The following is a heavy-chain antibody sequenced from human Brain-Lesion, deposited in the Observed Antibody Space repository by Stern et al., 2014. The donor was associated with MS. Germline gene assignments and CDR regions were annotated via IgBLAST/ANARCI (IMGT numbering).Heavy chain of an antibody. CDR1: GGSISSGSYY. D-gene: IGHD5-18*01. Sequence: DQLVESGPGLVKPSQTLSLTCSVSGGSISSGSYYWNWIRQPAGKGLEWIGRIYASGSTNYSPSLKRRVFISGDTSKNQFSLKLSSVTAADAAMYYCVRETGGYTYGDTDFFDFWGQGTLVTVSS. V-gene: IGHV4-61*02. CDR3: VRETGGYTYGDTDFFDF. CDR2: IYASGST. J-gene: IGHJ4*02.